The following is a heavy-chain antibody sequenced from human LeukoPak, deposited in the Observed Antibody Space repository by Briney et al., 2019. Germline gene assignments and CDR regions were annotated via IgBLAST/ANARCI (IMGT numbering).Heavy chain of an antibody. CDR2: IWYDGSNK. CDR1: GFTFSSYG. CDR3: ARAGAGMVPDH. V-gene: IGHV3-33*01. J-gene: IGHJ4*02. Sequence: GRSLRLSCAASGFTFSSYGMHWVRQAPGKGLQWVAFIWYDGSNKYYADSVKGRFTISRDNAKNSLYLQMNSLRAEDTAVYYCARAGAGMVPDHWGQGTLVTVSS. D-gene: IGHD5-18*01.